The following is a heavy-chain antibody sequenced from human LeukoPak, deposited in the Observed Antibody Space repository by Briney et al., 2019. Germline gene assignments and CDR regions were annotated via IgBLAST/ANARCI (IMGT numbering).Heavy chain of an antibody. D-gene: IGHD5/OR15-5a*01. CDR2: AYYNGRA. CDR1: GGSITSNY. V-gene: IGHV4-59*01. CDR3: AREVSPSDHYYYYGVDV. J-gene: IGHJ6*02. Sequence: SETLSLTRTVSGGSITSNYWSWIRQPPGKGLEWLGYAYYNGRANYSPSLKSRVTISVDTSKNQFSLNLSSVTAADTAVYYCAREVSPSDHYYYYGVDVWGRGTTVTVSS.